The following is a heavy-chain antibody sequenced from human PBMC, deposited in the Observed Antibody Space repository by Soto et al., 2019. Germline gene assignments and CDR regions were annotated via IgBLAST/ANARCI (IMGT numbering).Heavy chain of an antibody. D-gene: IGHD3-10*01. CDR1: AGSFTTYY. Sequence: QVQPQQWGAGLLKPSETLSLTCAVYAGSFTTYYWSWIRKPPGKGLEWIGEINSSGSTNYNPSLKGRHTISVDTSNNQFSLRLTSVTAADTAVYYCARIRARFSRSAFDIWGQGTMVTVSS. CDR2: INSSGST. J-gene: IGHJ3*02. V-gene: IGHV4-34*01. CDR3: ARIRARFSRSAFDI.